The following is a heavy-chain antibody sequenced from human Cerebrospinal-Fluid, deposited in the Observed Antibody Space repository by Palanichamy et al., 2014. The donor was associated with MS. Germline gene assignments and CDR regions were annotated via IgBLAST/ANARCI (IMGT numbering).Heavy chain of an antibody. CDR2: IYYSGST. Sequence: ESGPGLVKPSGDPCPSPALSLVGSISSYYWSWIRQPPGKGLEWIGYIYYSGSTNYNPSLKSRVTISVDTSKNQFSLKLSSVTAADTAFYYCARVRSGWYYFDYWGQGTLLTVSS. CDR1: VGSISSYY. V-gene: IGHV4-59*01. CDR3: ARVRSGWYYFDY. J-gene: IGHJ4*02. D-gene: IGHD6-19*01.